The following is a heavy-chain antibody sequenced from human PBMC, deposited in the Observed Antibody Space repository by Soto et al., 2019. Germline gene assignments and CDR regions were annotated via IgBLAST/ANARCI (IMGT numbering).Heavy chain of an antibody. CDR3: ARESGDNWDYEAY. J-gene: IGHJ4*02. CDR1: GGSISSYH. Sequence: SETLSLTCTVSGGSISSYHWSWIRQSAGKGLEWIGRIYTSGNTHYNPSLKSRVTVSIDTSKNQFFLTVNSVTAADSAVYYCARESGDNWDYEAYWGQGTPVTVS. CDR2: IYTSGNT. D-gene: IGHD1-7*01. V-gene: IGHV4-4*07.